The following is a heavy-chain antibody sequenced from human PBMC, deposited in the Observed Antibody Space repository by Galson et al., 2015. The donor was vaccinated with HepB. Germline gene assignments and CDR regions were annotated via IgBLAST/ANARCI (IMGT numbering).Heavy chain of an antibody. CDR2: IVVGSGNT. V-gene: IGHV1-58*01. D-gene: IGHD2-8*02. CDR3: AADPTTAVVYASGGAT. CDR1: GFTFTSSA. Sequence: SVKVSCKASGFTFTSSAVQWVRQVRGQRLEWIGWIVVGSGNTNYAQKFQERVTITRDMSTSTAYMELSSLRSEDTAVYYCAADPTTAVVYASGGATWGRGTLVTVSS. J-gene: IGHJ2*01.